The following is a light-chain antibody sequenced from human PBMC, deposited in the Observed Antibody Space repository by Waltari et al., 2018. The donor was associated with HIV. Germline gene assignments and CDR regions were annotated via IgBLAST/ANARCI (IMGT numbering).Light chain of an antibody. CDR2: CEN. CDR3: AAWEDSLNGRV. Sequence: QSVLTQPSSVSEAPRQRVTISCSGSSSNIGNNAVNWYQQLPGKAPKLLILCENTCASVFSDRFSVSKSGTSASLASSGLQSEDEADYYWAAWEDSLNGRVFGPGTRVTVL. J-gene: IGLJ1*01. CDR1: SSNIGNNA. V-gene: IGLV1-36*01.